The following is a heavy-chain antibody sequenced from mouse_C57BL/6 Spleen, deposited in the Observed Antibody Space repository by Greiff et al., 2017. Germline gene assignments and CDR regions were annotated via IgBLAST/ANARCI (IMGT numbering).Heavy chain of an antibody. D-gene: IGHD1-1*01. Sequence: EVQLQQSGAELVRPGASVKLSCTASGFNIKDDYMHWVKQRPEQGLEWIGWIDPENGDTEYASKFQGKAPITADTSSNTAYLQLSSLTSEDTAVYYCTTGTTTVVAKDYWGQGTSVTVSS. CDR2: IDPENGDT. J-gene: IGHJ4*01. CDR1: GFNIKDDY. V-gene: IGHV14-4*01. CDR3: TTGTTTVVAKDY.